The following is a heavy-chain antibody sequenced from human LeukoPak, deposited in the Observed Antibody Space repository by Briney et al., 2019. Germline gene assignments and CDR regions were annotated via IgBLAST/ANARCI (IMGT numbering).Heavy chain of an antibody. D-gene: IGHD3-22*01. V-gene: IGHV3-48*03. CDR1: GFTFSTYE. CDR2: ISSRADII. J-gene: IGHJ3*02. Sequence: GRSLRLSCAASGFTFSTYEMNWVRLAPGKGLEWVSFISSRADIIYYADSVKVRFTISRDNDKNSLNLKMKRLRAEDTAVYYCARGGNTCYHYNAFDMWGQGTMVTV. CDR3: ARGGNTCYHYNAFDM.